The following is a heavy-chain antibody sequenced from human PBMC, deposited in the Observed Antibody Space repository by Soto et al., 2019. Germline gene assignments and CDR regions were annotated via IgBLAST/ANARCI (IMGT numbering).Heavy chain of an antibody. CDR3: ARGPYAAPFSGYDYYYYMDV. CDR1: GFTFSSYS. V-gene: IGHV3-21*01. D-gene: IGHD5-12*01. CDR2: ISSSSSYI. Sequence: GGSLRLSCAASGFTFSSYSMNWVRQAPGKGLEWVSSISSSSSYIYYADSVKGRFTISRDNAKNSLYLQMNSLRAEDTAVYYCARGPYAAPFSGYDYYYYMDVWGKGTTVTVSS. J-gene: IGHJ6*03.